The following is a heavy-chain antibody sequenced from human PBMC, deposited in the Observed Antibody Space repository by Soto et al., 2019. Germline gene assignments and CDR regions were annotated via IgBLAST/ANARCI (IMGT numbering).Heavy chain of an antibody. CDR2: ISSSGGST. J-gene: IGHJ4*02. CDR3: VKDRYVDS. CDR1: GFTFSNYA. Sequence: GGSLRLSCSVFGFTFSNYAMHWVRQAPGKGLQYVSSISSSGGSTYYADSVKGRFTISRDNSKDTLYLQMSSLRVEDTAVYYCVKDRYVDSWGQGNLVTVSS. V-gene: IGHV3-64D*06.